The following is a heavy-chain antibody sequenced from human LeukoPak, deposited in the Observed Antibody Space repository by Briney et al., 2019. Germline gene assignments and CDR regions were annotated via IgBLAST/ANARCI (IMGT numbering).Heavy chain of an antibody. Sequence: ASVKVSCKASGYTFTSYGISWVRQAPGQGLEWMGWISAYNGNTNYAQKLQGRVTMTTDTSTSTAYMELRSLRSDDTAVYYCARAKYSSSPNWFDPWGQGTLVTVSS. D-gene: IGHD6-6*01. CDR1: GYTFTSYG. V-gene: IGHV1-18*01. CDR2: ISAYNGNT. CDR3: ARAKYSSSPNWFDP. J-gene: IGHJ5*02.